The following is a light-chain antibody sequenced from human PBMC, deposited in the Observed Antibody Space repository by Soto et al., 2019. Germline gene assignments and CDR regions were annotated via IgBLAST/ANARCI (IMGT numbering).Light chain of an antibody. CDR3: SSYAGSNNFVV. V-gene: IGLV2-8*01. CDR1: SSDVGGYNY. CDR2: EVS. J-gene: IGLJ2*01. Sequence: QSALTQPPSASGSPGQSVTISCTGTSSDVGGYNYVSWYQQHPGKAPKLMIYEVSKLPSGVPDRFSGSKSGNTASLTVSGLQAEDEADYYCSSYAGSNNFVVFGGGTKLTFL.